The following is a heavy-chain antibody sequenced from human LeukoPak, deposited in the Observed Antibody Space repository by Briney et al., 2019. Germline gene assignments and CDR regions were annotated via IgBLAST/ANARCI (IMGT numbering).Heavy chain of an antibody. V-gene: IGHV3-15*01. CDR3: TTVDYDSSGRHYYYYYMDV. Sequence: GGSLRLSCAASGLTFSSYGMSWVRQAPGKGLEWVGRIKSKTDGGTTDYAAPVKGRFTISRDDSKNTLYLQMNSLKTEDTAVYYCTTVDYDSSGRHYYYYYMDVWGKGTTVTISS. CDR1: GLTFSSYG. CDR2: IKSKTDGGTT. D-gene: IGHD3-22*01. J-gene: IGHJ6*03.